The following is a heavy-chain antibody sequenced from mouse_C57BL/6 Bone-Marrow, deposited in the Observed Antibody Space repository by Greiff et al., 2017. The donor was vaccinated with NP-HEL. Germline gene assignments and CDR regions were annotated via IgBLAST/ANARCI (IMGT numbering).Heavy chain of an antibody. CDR3: TLLLWSSYYAMDY. J-gene: IGHJ4*01. CDR2: IDPENGDT. D-gene: IGHD1-1*02. CDR1: GFNIKDDY. Sequence: VQLQQSGAELVRPGASVKLSCTASGFNIKDDYMHWVKQRPEQGLEWIGWIDPENGDTEYASQFQGKATITADTSSNTAYLQLSSLTSEDTAVYDCTLLLWSSYYAMDYWGQGTSVTVSS. V-gene: IGHV14-4*01.